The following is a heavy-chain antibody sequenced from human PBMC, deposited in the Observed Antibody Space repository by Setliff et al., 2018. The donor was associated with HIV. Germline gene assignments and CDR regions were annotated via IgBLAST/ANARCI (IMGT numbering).Heavy chain of an antibody. CDR2: VYYSGST. D-gene: IGHD3-22*01. CDR3: ARTPEDYDQYFFDR. Sequence: SETLSLTCAVSGGSISSSSFYWAWIRQPPGKGLEWIGSVYYSGSTYYNPSLEGRVTISVDTSKNQFSLKLSSVTAADTAVYYCARTPEDYDQYFFDRWGQGTLVTVSS. V-gene: IGHV4-39*07. CDR1: GGSISSSSFY. J-gene: IGHJ4*02.